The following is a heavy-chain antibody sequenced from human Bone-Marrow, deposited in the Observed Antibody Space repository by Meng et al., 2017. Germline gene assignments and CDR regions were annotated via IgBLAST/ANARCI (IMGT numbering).Heavy chain of an antibody. J-gene: IGHJ3*02. V-gene: IGHV3-23*01. Sequence: GGSLRLSCAASGFTFSSYAMSWVRQAPGKGLEWVSAISGSGGHTYYADFVKGRFTISRDNSKNNVLLQLNSLRVEDTAVYYCAKVLDGDGYNFDGFDIWGQGTLVTVSS. CDR3: AKVLDGDGYNFDGFDI. CDR1: GFTFSSYA. D-gene: IGHD5-24*01. CDR2: ISGSGGHT.